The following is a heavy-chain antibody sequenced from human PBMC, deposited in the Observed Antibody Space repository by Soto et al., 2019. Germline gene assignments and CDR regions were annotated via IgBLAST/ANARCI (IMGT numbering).Heavy chain of an antibody. CDR2: IYYSGST. CDR1: GGSISSGDYY. J-gene: IGHJ5*02. CDR3: ARGHTVTTIWNWFDP. Sequence: GPGPRLPSETLSLTCTVSGGSISSGDYYWSWIRQPPGKGLEWIGYIYYSGSTYYNPSLKSRVTISVRTSKNQFSLKRSSVNAADTAVYYGARGHTVTTIWNWFDPWGQGPLGIVSS. D-gene: IGHD4-17*01. V-gene: IGHV4-30-4*01.